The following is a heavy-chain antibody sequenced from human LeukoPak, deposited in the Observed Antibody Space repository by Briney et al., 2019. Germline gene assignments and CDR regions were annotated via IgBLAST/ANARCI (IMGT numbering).Heavy chain of an antibody. Sequence: GGSLRLSCAASGFTVSSNYMSWVRQAPGKGLEWVSVIYSGGSTYYADSVKGRFTISRHNSKNTLYLQMNSLRAEDTAVYYCARGLDYGDYLGGSDYWGQGTLVTVSS. D-gene: IGHD4-17*01. J-gene: IGHJ4*02. CDR3: ARGLDYGDYLGGSDY. CDR2: IYSGGST. V-gene: IGHV3-53*04. CDR1: GFTVSSNY.